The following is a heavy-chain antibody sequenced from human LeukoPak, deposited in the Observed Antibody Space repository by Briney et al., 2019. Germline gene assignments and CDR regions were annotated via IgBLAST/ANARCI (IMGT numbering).Heavy chain of an antibody. Sequence: ASVKVSCKASGYTFTSYYMHWVRQAPGQGLEWMGIINPSGGSTSYAQKFQGRVTMTRDTSTSTVYMELCSLRSEDTAVYYCARLRSGYDTHYYFDYWGQGTLVTVSS. J-gene: IGHJ4*02. V-gene: IGHV1-46*01. CDR2: INPSGGST. CDR3: ARLRSGYDTHYYFDY. CDR1: GYTFTSYY. D-gene: IGHD5-12*01.